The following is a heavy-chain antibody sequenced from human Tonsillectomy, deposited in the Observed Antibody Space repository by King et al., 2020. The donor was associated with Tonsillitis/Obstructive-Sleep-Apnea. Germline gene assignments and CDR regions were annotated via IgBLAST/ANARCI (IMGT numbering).Heavy chain of an antibody. D-gene: IGHD6-13*01. V-gene: IGHV4-39*01. J-gene: IGHJ4*02. CDR2: IYYSGST. Sequence: LQLQESGPGLVKPSETLSLTCTVSGGSIGSSSYYWGWIRQPPGKGLEWIGSIYYSGSTYYNPSIRSRVTISADTSKKQFSLKLSSVTAADTAVYFCARMSSSNWYQDDYWGQGTLVTVSS. CDR3: ARMSSSNWYQDDY. CDR1: GGSIGSSSYY.